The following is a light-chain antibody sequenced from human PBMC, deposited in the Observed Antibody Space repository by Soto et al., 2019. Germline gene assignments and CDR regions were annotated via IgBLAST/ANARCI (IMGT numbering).Light chain of an antibody. CDR3: QHYGSSSNT. Sequence: EIVLTQSPDTLSLSPGERATLSCRASESVTSSHLAWYQQKRGQAPRLLIYGASSRATGIPDRFSGSGSGTDFPLTISRLEPEDFAVYYCQHYGSSSNTFGQGTRLEIK. CDR1: ESVTSSH. V-gene: IGKV3-20*01. CDR2: GAS. J-gene: IGKJ5*01.